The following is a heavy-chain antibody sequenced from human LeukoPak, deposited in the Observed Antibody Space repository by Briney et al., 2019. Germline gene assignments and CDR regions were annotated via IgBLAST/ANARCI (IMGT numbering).Heavy chain of an antibody. CDR2: INPGGGST. Sequence: ASVKVSCKASGYTFTSYYMHWVRQAPGQGLEWMGIINPGGGSTSYAQKFQGRVTMTRDTSTSTVYMELSSLRSEDTAVYYCARDWTRLWFGEEAFDYWGQGTLVTVSS. CDR3: ARDWTRLWFGEEAFDY. D-gene: IGHD3-10*01. V-gene: IGHV1-46*01. CDR1: GYTFTSYY. J-gene: IGHJ4*02.